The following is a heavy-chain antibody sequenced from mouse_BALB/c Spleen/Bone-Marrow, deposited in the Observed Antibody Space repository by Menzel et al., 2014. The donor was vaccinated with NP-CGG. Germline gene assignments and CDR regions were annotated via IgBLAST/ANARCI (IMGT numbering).Heavy chain of an antibody. D-gene: IGHD2-3*01. V-gene: IGHV1S127*01. CDR1: GYTFTSYW. J-gene: IGHJ2*01. Sequence: VQLQQSGAELVKPGASVKMSCKASGYTFTSYWMHWVKQRPGHGLEWIGLIDPSDSYTSYNQNFKGEATLTVDTSSNTAYMQLSSLTSEDSAVYYCSREDGNHYFDYWGQGTTLAVSS. CDR2: IDPSDSYT. CDR3: SREDGNHYFDY.